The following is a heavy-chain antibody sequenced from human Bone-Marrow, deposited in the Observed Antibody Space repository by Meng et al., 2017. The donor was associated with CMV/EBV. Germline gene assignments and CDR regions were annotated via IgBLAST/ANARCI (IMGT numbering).Heavy chain of an antibody. J-gene: IGHJ4*02. V-gene: IGHV1-69*10. CDR2: IIPILGIA. CDR3: ARLYYYDSNGYYSGDY. D-gene: IGHD3-22*01. Sequence: SVKVSCKASGGTFSSYAISWVRQAPGQGLEWMGGIIPILGIANYAQKFQGRVTITADKSTSTAYMELSSLRSEDTAVYYCARLYYYDSNGYYSGDYWGQGTLVTVSS. CDR1: GGTFSSYA.